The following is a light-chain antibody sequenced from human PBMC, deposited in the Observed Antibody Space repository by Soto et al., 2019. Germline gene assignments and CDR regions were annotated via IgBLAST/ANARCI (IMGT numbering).Light chain of an antibody. V-gene: IGLV2-11*01. J-gene: IGLJ2*01. CDR1: SSDVGDYNY. CDR2: DVN. Sequence: QSVLTQPRSVSGSPGQSVTISCTGTSSDVGDYNYVSWYQHHPGKAPKLIIYDVNKRPSGVPDRFSGSKSGNTASLTISGLQAEDEADYHCCSYAGSHSFGGGPKVTVL. CDR3: CSYAGSHS.